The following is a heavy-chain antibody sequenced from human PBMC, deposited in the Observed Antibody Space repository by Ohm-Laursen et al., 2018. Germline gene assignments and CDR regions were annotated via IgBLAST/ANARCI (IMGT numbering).Heavy chain of an antibody. V-gene: IGHV3-23*01. D-gene: IGHD1-26*01. CDR1: GFTFSRSA. J-gene: IGHJ4*02. CDR2: ISGSGGST. Sequence: SLRLSCAASGFTFSRSAMSWVRQAPGKGLEWVSAISGSGGSTFSADSVKGRLTVSRDNSKNTVYLQMNSLRAEDTAVYYCAKDHGVGATTPFDYWGQGTLVTVSS. CDR3: AKDHGVGATTPFDY.